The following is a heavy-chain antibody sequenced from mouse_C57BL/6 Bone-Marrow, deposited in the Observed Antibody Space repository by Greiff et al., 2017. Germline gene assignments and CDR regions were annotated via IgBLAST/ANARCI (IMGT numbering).Heavy chain of an antibody. Sequence: VQLQQPGAELVKPGASVKLSCKASGYTFTSYWITWVKQRPGQGLEWIGDIYPASGRTNYTEKFKSKAILTVDTSSNTAYRQLISLTSEDSAVFYCAKSAPLGHSFDYWGQGATLTVSS. CDR2: IYPASGRT. CDR3: AKSAPLGHSFDY. J-gene: IGHJ2*01. CDR1: GYTFTSYW. D-gene: IGHD4-1*01. V-gene: IGHV1-55*01.